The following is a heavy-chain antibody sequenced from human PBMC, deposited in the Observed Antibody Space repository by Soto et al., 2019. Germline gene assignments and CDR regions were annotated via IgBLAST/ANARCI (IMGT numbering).Heavy chain of an antibody. CDR1: GGSISSGDYY. V-gene: IGHV4-30-4*01. Sequence: QVQLQESGPGLVKPSQTLSLTCTVSGGSISSGDYYWSWIRQPPGKGLEWIGYIYYSGSTYYNPSLEIRVTLSVDTSKNGFSLKLSCVSAAGMAVYYFASSGYCTNGVCFTLFDPWRQGTLVTVSS. J-gene: IGHJ5*02. D-gene: IGHD2-8*01. CDR2: IYYSGST. CDR3: ASSGYCTNGVCFTLFDP.